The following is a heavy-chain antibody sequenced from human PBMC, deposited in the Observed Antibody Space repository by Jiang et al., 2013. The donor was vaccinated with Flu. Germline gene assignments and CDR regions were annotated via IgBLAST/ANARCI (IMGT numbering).Heavy chain of an antibody. Sequence: GSGLVKPSETLSLTCTVSGGSISSYYWIWIRQPAEKGLEWIGRIYSSGSTNYNPPLKSRVTMSVDMSKSHFSLELSSVTAADTAVYYCARESYGDYHPDYWGQGTLVTVSS. J-gene: IGHJ4*02. CDR3: ARESYGDYHPDY. CDR1: GGSISSYY. V-gene: IGHV4-4*07. D-gene: IGHD4-17*01. CDR2: IYSSGST.